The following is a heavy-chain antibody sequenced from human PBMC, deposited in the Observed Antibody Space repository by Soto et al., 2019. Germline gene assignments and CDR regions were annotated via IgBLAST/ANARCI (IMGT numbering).Heavy chain of an antibody. CDR2: INPQTGGT. J-gene: IGHJ6*02. V-gene: IGHV1-2*02. CDR1: GSITNHH. CDR3: ARERYQVISDGMDV. Sequence: ASVKVSCKASGSITNHHMHWVREAPGQGLEWMGWINPQTGGTSYAQKFQGRVTLSRDTSINTAYLELSRLRFDDAAVYFCARERYQVISDGMDVWGQGTTVTVSS. D-gene: IGHD2-2*01.